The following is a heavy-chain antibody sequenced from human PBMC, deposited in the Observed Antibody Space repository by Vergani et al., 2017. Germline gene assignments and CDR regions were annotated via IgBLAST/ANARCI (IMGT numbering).Heavy chain of an antibody. J-gene: IGHJ6*02. Sequence: QVQLVESGGGVVQPGRSLRLSCAASGFTFSSYGMHWVRQAPGKGLEWVAVISYDGSNKYYADSVKGRFTISRDNSKNTLYLQMNSLRAEDTAVYYCARDLAYCGGDCTYGMDVWGQGP. D-gene: IGHD2-21*02. CDR3: ARDLAYCGGDCTYGMDV. V-gene: IGHV3-30*03. CDR2: ISYDGSNK. CDR1: GFTFSSYG.